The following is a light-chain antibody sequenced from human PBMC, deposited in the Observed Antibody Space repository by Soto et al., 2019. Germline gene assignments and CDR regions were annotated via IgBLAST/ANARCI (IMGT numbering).Light chain of an antibody. CDR2: GAS. V-gene: IGKV3-15*01. CDR3: QQYNNWPWT. J-gene: IGKJ3*01. Sequence: EIVLTQSPATLSLSPGERATLSCRASQSVSSNLAWYQQKPGQAPRLLLYGASTRATGIPARFSGSGSGTEFTLTISSLQSEDFAVYYCQQYNNWPWTFGPGTKVDIK. CDR1: QSVSSN.